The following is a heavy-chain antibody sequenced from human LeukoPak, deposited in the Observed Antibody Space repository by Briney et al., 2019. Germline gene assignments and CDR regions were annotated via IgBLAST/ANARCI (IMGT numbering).Heavy chain of an antibody. CDR1: GFTFSSYS. V-gene: IGHV3-15*01. D-gene: IGHD2-21*01. J-gene: IGHJ4*02. CDR2: IKSEVDGGTA. CDR3: TTIRGYCGGDCYGY. Sequence: GGSLRLSCAASGFTFSSYSMSWVRQAPGKGLEWVGRIKSEVDGGTAGYAAPVKGRFTISRDDSENTLYLQMNSLKTEDTAVYYCTTIRGYCGGDCYGYWGQGTLVTVSS.